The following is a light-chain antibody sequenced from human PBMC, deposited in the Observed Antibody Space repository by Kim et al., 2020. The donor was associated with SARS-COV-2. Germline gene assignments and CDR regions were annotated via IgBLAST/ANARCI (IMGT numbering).Light chain of an antibody. V-gene: IGKV3-20*01. J-gene: IGKJ1*01. CDR1: QSVSSNS. Sequence: EIVLTQSPGTLSLSPGERATLSCRASQSVSSNSLAWYHQKPGQAPRLLIYDASRRASGTPDRLSGSGSGTDFTLTISRLEPEDFAVYYCQQYGSSPGTFGQGTKVDIK. CDR2: DAS. CDR3: QQYGSSPGT.